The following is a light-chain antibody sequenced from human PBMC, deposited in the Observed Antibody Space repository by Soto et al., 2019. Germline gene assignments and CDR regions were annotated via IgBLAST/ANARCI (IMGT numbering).Light chain of an antibody. CDR3: QSYDSSLSGSCV. CDR2: DNN. J-gene: IGLJ1*01. CDR1: SSNIGAGYD. Sequence: QSVLTQAPSVSGAPGQRVTISCTGSSSNIGAGYDVHWYHQLPGTPPKLLIYDNNNRPSGVPDRFSGTKSGPAASLAIPGLQAEDEADYYCQSYDSSLSGSCVFGTGTKVTVL. V-gene: IGLV1-40*01.